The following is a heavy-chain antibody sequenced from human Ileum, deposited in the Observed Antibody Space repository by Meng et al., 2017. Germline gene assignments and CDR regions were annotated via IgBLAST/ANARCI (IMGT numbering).Heavy chain of an antibody. Sequence: QVQLPQGGAGPLKPSDTLSPTCAVYGGFFSGYYCGWIRQPPGKGLEWIGDIDHSGSTNYNPSLKSRVTISVDTSKNQFSLNLNSVTAADTAVYYCARGGGPRAYYFDYWGQGALVTVSS. CDR2: IDHSGST. CDR3: ARGGGPRAYYFDY. CDR1: GGFFSGYY. J-gene: IGHJ4*02. D-gene: IGHD3-10*01. V-gene: IGHV4-34*01.